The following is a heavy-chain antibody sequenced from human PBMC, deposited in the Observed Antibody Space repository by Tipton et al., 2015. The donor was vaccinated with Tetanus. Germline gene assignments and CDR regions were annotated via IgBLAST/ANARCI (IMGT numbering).Heavy chain of an antibody. D-gene: IGHD3-22*01. CDR3: ARDRRDFAYDSRGFYSPLYYFDN. V-gene: IGHV4-34*01. Sequence: LRLSCAVSGGSLSGHFWSWVRQPPGKGLEWIGEINHRGGITYNPSLRGRVTISVDTSKNHFSLNMSSVTAADTAVYFCARDRRDFAYDSRGFYSPLYYFDNWGQGVRVTVSS. CDR1: GGSLSGHF. J-gene: IGHJ4*02. CDR2: INHRGGI.